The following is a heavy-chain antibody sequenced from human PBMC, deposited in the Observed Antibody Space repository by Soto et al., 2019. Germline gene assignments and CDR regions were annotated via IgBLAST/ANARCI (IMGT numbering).Heavy chain of an antibody. CDR3: ARLMLPLDWNYYPVVHFDI. CDR1: AYSFTSYW. D-gene: IGHD1-7*01. Sequence: PGESLKISCKASAYSFTSYWIGWVRQMPGKGLEWMAIVYPGDSGTRYSPSFQGHVIISADKSISTAYLQWNSLLASDTAMYYCARLMLPLDWNYYPVVHFDIWGLGTMVTVSS. CDR2: VYPGDSGT. J-gene: IGHJ3*02. V-gene: IGHV5-51*01.